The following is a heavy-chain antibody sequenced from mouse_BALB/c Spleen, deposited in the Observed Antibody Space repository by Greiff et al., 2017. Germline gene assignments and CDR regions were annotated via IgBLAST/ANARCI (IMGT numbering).Heavy chain of an antibody. CDR1: GFTFSDYY. Sequence: EVMLVESGGGLVKPGGSLKLSCAASGFTFSDYYMYWVRQTPEKRLEWVATISDGGSYTYYPDSVKGRFTISRDNAKNNLYLQMSSLKSEDTAMYYCATMITTADYWGQGTTLTVSS. V-gene: IGHV5-4*02. J-gene: IGHJ2*01. D-gene: IGHD2-4*01. CDR2: ISDGGSYT. CDR3: ATMITTADY.